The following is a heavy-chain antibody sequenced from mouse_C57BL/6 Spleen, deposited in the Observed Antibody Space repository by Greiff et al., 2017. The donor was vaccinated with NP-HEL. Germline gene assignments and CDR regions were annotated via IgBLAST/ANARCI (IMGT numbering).Heavy chain of an antibody. Sequence: VQLQQSGAELVRPGASVTLSCKASGYTFTDYEMHWVKQTPVHGLEWIGAIDPETGGTAYNQKFKGKAILTADKSSSTAYMELRSLTSEDSAVYYCTRMEIYDGYYKAYWGQGTTLTVSS. CDR1: GYTFTDYE. V-gene: IGHV1-15*01. D-gene: IGHD2-3*01. CDR3: TRMEIYDGYYKAY. CDR2: IDPETGGT. J-gene: IGHJ2*01.